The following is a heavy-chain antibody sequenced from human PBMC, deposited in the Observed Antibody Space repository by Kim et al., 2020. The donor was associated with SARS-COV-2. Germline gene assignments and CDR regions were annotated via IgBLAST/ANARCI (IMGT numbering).Heavy chain of an antibody. CDR3: TRRHSSSWYYYYGMDV. D-gene: IGHD6-13*01. J-gene: IGHJ6*02. Sequence: SVKGRFTISRDDSKSIAYLQMNSLKTEDTAVYYCTRRHSSSWYYYYGMDVWGQGTTVTVSS. V-gene: IGHV3-49*02.